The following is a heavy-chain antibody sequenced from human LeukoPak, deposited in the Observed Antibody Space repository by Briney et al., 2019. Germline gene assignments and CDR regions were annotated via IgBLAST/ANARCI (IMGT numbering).Heavy chain of an antibody. CDR3: AKSRVAATAALAFDY. CDR2: ISGSSGST. D-gene: IGHD2-15*01. Sequence: GGSLRLSCAASGFTFSSYAMSWVRQAPGKGLEWVSAISGSSGSTYYADSVKGRFTISRDNSKNTLYLQMNSLRAEDTAVYYCAKSRVAATAALAFDYWGQGTLVTVSS. J-gene: IGHJ4*02. V-gene: IGHV3-23*01. CDR1: GFTFSSYA.